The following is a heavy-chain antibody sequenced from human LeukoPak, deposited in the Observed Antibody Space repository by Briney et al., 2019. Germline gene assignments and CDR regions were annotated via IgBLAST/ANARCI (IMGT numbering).Heavy chain of an antibody. CDR3: AKLSGSYSGY. D-gene: IGHD3-10*01. J-gene: IGHJ4*02. V-gene: IGHV3-30*18. Sequence: ALRLSCAASGFTFSSYGMHWVRQAPGKGLEWVAVISYDGSNKYYADSVKGRFTISRDNSKNTLYLQMNSLRAEDTAVYYCAKLSGSYSGYWGQGTLVTVSS. CDR2: ISYDGSNK. CDR1: GFTFSSYG.